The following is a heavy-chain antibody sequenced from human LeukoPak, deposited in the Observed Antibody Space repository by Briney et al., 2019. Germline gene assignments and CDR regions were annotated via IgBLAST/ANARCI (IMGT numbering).Heavy chain of an antibody. CDR3: ARGGYSSSWYGYYYMDV. CDR1: GYTFTSYY. J-gene: IGHJ6*03. Sequence: GASVKVSCKASGYTFTSYYMHWVRQAPGQGLEWMGIINSSGGSTSYPQRFQGRVTMTGDMSTSTVYMELSSLRSEDTAVYYCARGGYSSSWYGYYYMDVWGKGTTVTVSS. CDR2: INSSGGST. D-gene: IGHD6-13*01. V-gene: IGHV1-46*01.